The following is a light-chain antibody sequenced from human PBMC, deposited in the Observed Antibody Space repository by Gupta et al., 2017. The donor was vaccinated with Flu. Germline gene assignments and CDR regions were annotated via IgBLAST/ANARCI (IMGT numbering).Light chain of an antibody. CDR2: EVI. V-gene: IGLV2-8*01. Sequence: QSALSQPPSASGPPGQSVTISCTGTSSDVGGYDYVAWYQQHPGQAPKLIIYEVIKRPSGVPGRFAGSKSGNTASLTISGLQAEDEADYYCSSYADTNSFVFGTGTKVTVL. CDR3: SSYADTNSFV. CDR1: SSDVGGYDY. J-gene: IGLJ1*01.